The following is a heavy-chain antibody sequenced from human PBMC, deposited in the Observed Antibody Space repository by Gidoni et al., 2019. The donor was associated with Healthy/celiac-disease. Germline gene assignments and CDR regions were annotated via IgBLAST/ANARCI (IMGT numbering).Heavy chain of an antibody. CDR1: GFTFSSYG. V-gene: IGHV3-30*18. Sequence: QVQLVESGGGVVQPGRSLRLSCAASGFTFSSYGMHWVRQAPGKGLEWVAVISYDGSNKYYADSVKGRFTISRDNSKNTLYLQMNSLRAEDTAVYYCAKDHRFLEWSFDYWGQGTLVTVSS. CDR3: AKDHRFLEWSFDY. CDR2: ISYDGSNK. D-gene: IGHD3-3*01. J-gene: IGHJ4*02.